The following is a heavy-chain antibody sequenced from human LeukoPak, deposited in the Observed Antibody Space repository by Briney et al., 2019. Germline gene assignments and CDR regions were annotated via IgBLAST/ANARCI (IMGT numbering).Heavy chain of an antibody. CDR3: ARGFEGNWFDP. CDR1: GFTFSNYW. CDR2: IKQDGSEK. V-gene: IGHV3-7*04. J-gene: IGHJ5*02. D-gene: IGHD3-16*01. Sequence: GGSLRLSCAASGFTFSNYWMSWVRQAPGKGLEWVANIKQDGSEKYYVDSVKGRFTISRDNAKNSLYLQMNSLRAEDTAVYYCARGFEGNWFDPWGQGTLVTVSS.